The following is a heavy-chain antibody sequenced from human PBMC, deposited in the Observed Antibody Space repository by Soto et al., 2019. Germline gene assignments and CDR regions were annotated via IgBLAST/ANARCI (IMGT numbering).Heavy chain of an antibody. V-gene: IGHV3-30-3*01. J-gene: IGHJ4*02. CDR3: AREEPSGEGAYDY. Sequence: QVQLVESGGGVVQPGRSLRLSCAASGFTFSSYAMHWVRQAPGKGLEWVAVISYDGSNKYYADSVKGRFTNSRDNSKNTLYLQMNSLRAEDTAVYYCAREEPSGEGAYDYWGQGTLVTVSS. D-gene: IGHD1-26*01. CDR1: GFTFSSYA. CDR2: ISYDGSNK.